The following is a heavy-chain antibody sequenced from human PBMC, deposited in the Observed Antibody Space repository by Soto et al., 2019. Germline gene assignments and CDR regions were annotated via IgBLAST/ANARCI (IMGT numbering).Heavy chain of an antibody. D-gene: IGHD3-10*01. V-gene: IGHV1-8*01. Sequence: ASVKVSCKASGYTFTSYDINWVRQATGQGLEWMGWMNPNSGNTGYAQKFQGRVTMTRNTSISTAYMELSSLRSEDTAVYYCARGPRIRGLLWFGELPSRYNWFDPWGQGTLVTVSS. CDR1: GYTFTSYD. CDR3: ARGPRIRGLLWFGELPSRYNWFDP. CDR2: MNPNSGNT. J-gene: IGHJ5*02.